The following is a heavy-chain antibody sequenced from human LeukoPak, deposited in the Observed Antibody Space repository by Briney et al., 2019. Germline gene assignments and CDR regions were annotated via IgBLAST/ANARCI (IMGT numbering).Heavy chain of an antibody. Sequence: GGSLRLSCAASGFTFSDYNMRWIRQAPGKGLEWVSSISRSGSTKYYADSVKGRFTISRDNAKNSLFLQMNSLRAEDTAVYYCARDSGTTGEVKFDPWGQGSLVTVSS. D-gene: IGHD3-10*01. J-gene: IGHJ5*02. CDR3: ARDSGTTGEVKFDP. CDR1: GFTFSDYN. V-gene: IGHV3-11*01. CDR2: ISRSGSTK.